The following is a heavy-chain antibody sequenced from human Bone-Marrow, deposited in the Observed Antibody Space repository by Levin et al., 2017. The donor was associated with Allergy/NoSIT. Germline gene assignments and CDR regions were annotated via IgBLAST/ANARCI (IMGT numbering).Heavy chain of an antibody. V-gene: IGHV3-53*01. CDR2: IYSGGDT. CDR3: ARGRRGSGSDY. Sequence: GGSLRLSCAASGFTVSDNYMSWVRQAPGKGLDWVSVIYSGGDTYYADSVKGRFSISRDNSKNTLYLQMNSLRAEDTAVYYCARGRRGSGSDYWGQGTLVAVSS. D-gene: IGHD3-10*01. CDR1: GFTVSDNY. J-gene: IGHJ4*02.